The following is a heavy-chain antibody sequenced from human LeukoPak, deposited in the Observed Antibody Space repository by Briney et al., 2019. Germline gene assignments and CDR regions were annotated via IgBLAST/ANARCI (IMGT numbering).Heavy chain of an antibody. Sequence: PSETLSLTCTVSGDSINNYHWSWIRQPPGKGLEWIGYIYYSGSTNYNPSLKSRVTISVDTSKNQFSLNLSSVTAADTAVYYCARDLLSTAGYFDYWGQGTLVTVSS. CDR2: IYYSGST. D-gene: IGHD6-19*01. V-gene: IGHV4-59*01. J-gene: IGHJ4*02. CDR1: GDSINNYH. CDR3: ARDLLSTAGYFDY.